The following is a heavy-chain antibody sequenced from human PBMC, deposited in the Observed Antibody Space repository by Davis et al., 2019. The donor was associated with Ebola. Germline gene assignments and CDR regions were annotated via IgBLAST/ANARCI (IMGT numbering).Heavy chain of an antibody. CDR2: ISSSGSTI. V-gene: IGHV3-11*01. CDR3: TRHHEDIVVVPAARVDWFDP. Sequence: GGSLRLSCAASGFTFSDYYMSWIRQAPGKGLEWVSYISSSGSTIYYADSVKGRFTISRDNAKNSLYLQMNSLRAEDTAVYYCTRHHEDIVVVPAARVDWFDPWGQGTLVTVSS. CDR1: GFTFSDYY. D-gene: IGHD2-2*01. J-gene: IGHJ5*02.